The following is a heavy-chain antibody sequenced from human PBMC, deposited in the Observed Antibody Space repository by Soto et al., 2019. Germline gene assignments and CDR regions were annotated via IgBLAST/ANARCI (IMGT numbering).Heavy chain of an antibody. CDR2: INDRGSI. J-gene: IGHJ2*01. CDR3: ARESHDILTGPPWVWYFDL. CDR1: GGSFSGYY. Sequence: QVQLQQWGAGPLRPLETLSLTCGVSGGSFSGYYWAWIRQSPGKGLEWIGEINDRGSINYNPSLKRRVSISVDTSKNHYSLKLRSVTAADPAVYYCARESHDILTGPPWVWYFDLWGRGTLVTVSS. D-gene: IGHD3-9*01. V-gene: IGHV4-34*01.